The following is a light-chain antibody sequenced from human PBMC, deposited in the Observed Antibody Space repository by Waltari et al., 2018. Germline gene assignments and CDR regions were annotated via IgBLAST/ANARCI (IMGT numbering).Light chain of an antibody. J-gene: IGLJ3*02. Sequence: QAGLTQPPSVPQGWGQPATLPCPVNYNHVCNQVAPALQQHHGQPPKLLSYSNNHRPSGISEKFSGSRSGNTASLTITGLQSEDEADYYCAAWDSNLGAWVFGGGTKLTVL. CDR1: YNHVCNQV. CDR3: AAWDSNLGAWV. V-gene: IGLV10-54*04. CDR2: SNN.